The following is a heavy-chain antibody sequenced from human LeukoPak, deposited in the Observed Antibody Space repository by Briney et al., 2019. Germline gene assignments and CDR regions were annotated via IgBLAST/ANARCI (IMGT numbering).Heavy chain of an antibody. D-gene: IGHD4-17*01. CDR2: ISSSSSYT. J-gene: IGHJ6*02. CDR1: GFTFSDYY. Sequence: PGGSLRLSCAASGFTFSDYYMSWIRQAPGKGLEWVSYISSSSSYTNYADSVKGRFTIYRDNAKNSLYLQMNSLRAEDTAVYYCASSDYGDYYYGMDVWGQGTTVTVSS. CDR3: ASSDYGDYYYGMDV. V-gene: IGHV3-11*06.